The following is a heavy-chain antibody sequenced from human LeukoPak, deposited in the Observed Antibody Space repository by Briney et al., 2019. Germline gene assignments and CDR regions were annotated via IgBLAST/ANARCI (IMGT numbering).Heavy chain of an antibody. CDR2: IYSGGTT. CDR1: GFTVSRNY. V-gene: IGHV3-66*01. J-gene: IGHJ4*02. CDR3: APMGLIRGVINHFDY. D-gene: IGHD3-10*01. Sequence: GGSLRLSCAASGFTVSRNYMSWVRQAPGKGLEWVSLIYSGGTTYYADSVKGRFTISRDDSKNTLYLQMNSLRAEDTAVYYCAPMGLIRGVINHFDYWGQGTLVTVSS.